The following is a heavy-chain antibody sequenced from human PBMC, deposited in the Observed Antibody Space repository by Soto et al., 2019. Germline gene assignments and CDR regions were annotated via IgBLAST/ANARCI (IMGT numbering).Heavy chain of an antibody. D-gene: IGHD1-26*01. J-gene: IGHJ4*01. CDR2: TYYRSKWYY. V-gene: IGHV6-1*01. CDR3: ARGEQYSGRIFDY. CDR1: GDSVSSSSAG. Sequence: SPTLSLPCAITGDSVSSSSAGWSWVRQSPSRGLEWLGRTYYRSKWYYEYAVSVRGRITINPDTSKNQYSLQLNSVTPEDTAVYFCARGEQYSGRIFDYWGQGTLVTVSS.